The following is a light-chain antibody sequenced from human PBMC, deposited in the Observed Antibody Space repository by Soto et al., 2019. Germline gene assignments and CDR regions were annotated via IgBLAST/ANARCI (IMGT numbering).Light chain of an antibody. CDR1: QSINGW. Sequence: DIQMTQSPSTLSASVGDRVTITCRASQSINGWLAWYQQKPGKAPSVLIYKASSLESGVPSRFSGSGSGTGFTLTISSLQPDDSATYYCQQYNSYSPTFGQGTKVDIK. V-gene: IGKV1-5*03. CDR2: KAS. J-gene: IGKJ1*01. CDR3: QQYNSYSPT.